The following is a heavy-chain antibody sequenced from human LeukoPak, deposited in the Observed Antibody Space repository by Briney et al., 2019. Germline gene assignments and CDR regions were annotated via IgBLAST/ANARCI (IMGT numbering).Heavy chain of an antibody. Sequence: SQTLSLTCTVSGGSISSGGYYWSWIRQHPGKGLEWIGYIYYSGSTYYNPSLKSRVTISVDTSKNQFSLKLSSVTAADTAVYYCARDPSGYWYFDLWGRGTLVTVSS. D-gene: IGHD2-15*01. CDR2: IYYSGST. V-gene: IGHV4-31*03. J-gene: IGHJ2*01. CDR1: GGSISSGGYY. CDR3: ARDPSGYWYFDL.